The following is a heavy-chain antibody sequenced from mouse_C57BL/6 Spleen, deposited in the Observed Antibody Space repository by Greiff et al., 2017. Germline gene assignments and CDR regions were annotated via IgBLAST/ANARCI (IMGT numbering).Heavy chain of an antibody. J-gene: IGHJ2*01. CDR1: GYTFTDYY. V-gene: IGHV1-26*01. Sequence: EVQLQQSGPELVKPGASVKISCKASGYTFTDYYMNWVKQSHGKSLEWIGDINPNNGGTSYNQKFKGKATLTVDKSSSTAYMERRSLTSEDSAVYYCARGPYGSSLYYFDYWGQGTTLTVSS. CDR3: ARGPYGSSLYYFDY. CDR2: INPNNGGT. D-gene: IGHD1-1*01.